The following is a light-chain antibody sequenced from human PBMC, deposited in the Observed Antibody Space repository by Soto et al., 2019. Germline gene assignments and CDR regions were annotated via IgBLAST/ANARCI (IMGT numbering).Light chain of an antibody. Sequence: EIVLTQSPDTLYLSPGEGATLSCRASQRVNSSYLALYQQKPGQAPRLLISGASDRATGVPASVSGSGSGTDFTLTISRLEPEDFAVYYCQQYVNSPVTFGQVTKLQIK. CDR1: QRVNSSY. J-gene: IGKJ2*01. CDR2: GAS. V-gene: IGKV3-20*01. CDR3: QQYVNSPVT.